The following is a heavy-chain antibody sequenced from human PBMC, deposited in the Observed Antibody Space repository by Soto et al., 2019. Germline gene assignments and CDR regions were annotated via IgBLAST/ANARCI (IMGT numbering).Heavy chain of an antibody. Sequence: QVQLVQSGAEVKKPGASVKVSCKASGYTFTEYGISWVRQAPGQGLEWMGWISTYNDNTNYAQKLQGRVAMTTDTSTSTAYMELRSRRSDDTAVYYCARDPGYSSNWDDAFDIWGQGTMVTVSS. CDR3: ARDPGYSSNWDDAFDI. CDR1: GYTFTEYG. J-gene: IGHJ3*02. CDR2: ISTYNDNT. V-gene: IGHV1-18*01. D-gene: IGHD6-13*01.